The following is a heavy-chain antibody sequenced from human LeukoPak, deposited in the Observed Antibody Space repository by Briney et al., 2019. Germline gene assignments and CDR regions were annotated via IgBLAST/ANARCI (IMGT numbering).Heavy chain of an antibody. CDR1: GFTFSSYV. CDR2: ISGNGRNT. D-gene: IGHD2-15*01. J-gene: IGHJ2*01. V-gene: IGHV3-23*01. Sequence: PGGSLRLSCAASGFTFSSYVMSWVRQAPGKGLEWVSTISGNGRNTYYADSVKGRFTISRDNSKITVCLEMNSLRAEDTAVYYCARGRGVYGYWYFDLWGRGTLVTVSS. CDR3: ARGRGVYGYWYFDL.